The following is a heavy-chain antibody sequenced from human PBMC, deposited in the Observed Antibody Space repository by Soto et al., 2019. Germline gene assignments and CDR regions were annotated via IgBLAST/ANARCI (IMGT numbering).Heavy chain of an antibody. D-gene: IGHD3-3*01. CDR2: INPNNGYT. V-gene: IGHV1-2*02. J-gene: IGHJ4*02. CDR1: RYTFTSYY. CDR3: AKAKFDFWSGYWSPSLDF. Sequence: QVPLVQSGAEVKKPGASVKVSCKASRYTFTSYYIHWVRQAPGQGLEWMGWINPNNGYTKYTQKFQGRVTVTRDTSITTAYLELTRLQSDDTAVYYCAKAKFDFWSGYWSPSLDFWGQGTLVTVSS.